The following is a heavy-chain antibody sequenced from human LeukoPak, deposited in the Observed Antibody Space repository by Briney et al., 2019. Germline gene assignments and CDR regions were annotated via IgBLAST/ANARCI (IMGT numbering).Heavy chain of an antibody. D-gene: IGHD6-19*01. CDR1: GFSFSSYA. CDR3: AKRSGYTTGWFFDF. J-gene: IGHJ4*02. V-gene: IGHV3-23*01. CDR2: NSGSGDNT. Sequence: PGGSLQLSCAASGFSFSSYAMSWVRQAPGKGLEWVSSNSGSGDNTYYAESVKGRFTISRDNSKNTLFLQMNSLRAEDTAVFYCAKRSGYTTGWFFDFWGQGTLVTVSS.